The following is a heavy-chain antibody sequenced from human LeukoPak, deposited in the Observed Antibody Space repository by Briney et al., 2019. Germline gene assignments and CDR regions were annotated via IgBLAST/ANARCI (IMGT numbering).Heavy chain of an antibody. V-gene: IGHV4-59*01. J-gene: IGHJ4*02. CDR3: ARATQYSYGYDPFDY. D-gene: IGHD5-18*01. Sequence: SETLSLTCTVSGVSISSYYWSWLRQPPGKGLEWLGYIYYIGNTNYNPSLKSRVTISVDTPKNQFSLKLSSVTAADTGVYYCARATQYSYGYDPFDYWGQGTLVTVSS. CDR1: GVSISSYY. CDR2: IYYIGNT.